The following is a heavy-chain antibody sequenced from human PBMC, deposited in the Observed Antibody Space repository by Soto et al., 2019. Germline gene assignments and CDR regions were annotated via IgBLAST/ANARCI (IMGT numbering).Heavy chain of an antibody. V-gene: IGHV4-59*01. J-gene: IGHJ5*02. D-gene: IGHD6-13*01. Sequence: WGTLSLTCTVSGGSISTYYWSWIRQPPGKGLEWIGFIYYSGSTKYNPSLKSRVTISVDTSQNQLSLKLTSVTAADTAVYYCARVSGVSGNNNWIDPRGQGNPVTVSS. CDR3: ARVSGVSGNNNWIDP. CDR1: GGSISTYY. CDR2: IYYSGST.